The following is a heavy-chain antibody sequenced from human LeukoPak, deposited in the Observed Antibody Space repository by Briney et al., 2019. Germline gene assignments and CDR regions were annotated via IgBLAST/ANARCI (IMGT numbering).Heavy chain of an antibody. J-gene: IGHJ6*03. D-gene: IGHD6-6*01. CDR1: GYTFTDYY. Sequence: GASVKVSCKASGYTFTDYYIHWVRQAPGQGLEWMGWINPKSGGTNYAQKFQGRVTMTRDTSISPAYMELSRLTSDDTAVYYCAREGRKQLVHYYYYYYMDVWGKGTTVTVSS. V-gene: IGHV1-2*02. CDR3: AREGRKQLVHYYYYYYMDV. CDR2: INPKSGGT.